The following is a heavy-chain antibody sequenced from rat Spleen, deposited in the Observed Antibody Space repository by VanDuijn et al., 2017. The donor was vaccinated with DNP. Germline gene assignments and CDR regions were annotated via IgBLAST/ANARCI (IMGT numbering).Heavy chain of an antibody. CDR1: GFTFSNYY. V-gene: IGHV5-7*01. CDR3: TRRAYYFDY. CDR2: VSATGRGT. Sequence: EVQLVESEGGLVQPGGSLKLSCAASGFTFSNYYMAWVRQAPKKGLEWVATVSATGRGTYYLDSVKGRFTISRDNAESSLYLQMNSLKSEDTATYYCTRRAYYFDYWGQGVMVTVSS. J-gene: IGHJ2*01.